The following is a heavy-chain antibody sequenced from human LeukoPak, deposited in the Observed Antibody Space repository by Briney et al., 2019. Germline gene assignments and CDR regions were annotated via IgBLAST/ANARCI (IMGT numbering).Heavy chain of an antibody. CDR2: IYTSGST. CDR3: ARDDYGGSPYYYYYMDV. V-gene: IGHV4-4*07. Sequence: SETLSLTCTVSGGSISSYYWSWIRQPAGKGLEWIGRIYTSGSTNYNPSLKSRVTMSVDTPKNQFSLKLSSVTAADTAVYYCARDDYGGSPYYYYYMDVWGKGTTVTVSS. CDR1: GGSISSYY. D-gene: IGHD4-23*01. J-gene: IGHJ6*03.